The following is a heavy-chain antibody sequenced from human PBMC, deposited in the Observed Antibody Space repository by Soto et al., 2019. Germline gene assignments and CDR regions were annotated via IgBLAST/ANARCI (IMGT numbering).Heavy chain of an antibody. J-gene: IGHJ1*01. Sequence: GHEWMGMIIPILGIANYAQKCQGRVTITADKSTSTAYMELSSLRSEDTAVYYCARYCSGGSGYGARGEYFQHWVNGTLVIVIS. CDR3: ARYCSGGSGYGARGEYFQH. CDR2: IIPILGIA. V-gene: IGHV1-69*02. D-gene: IGHD2-15*01.